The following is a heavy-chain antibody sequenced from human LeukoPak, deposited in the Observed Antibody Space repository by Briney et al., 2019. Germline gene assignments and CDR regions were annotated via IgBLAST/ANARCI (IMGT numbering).Heavy chain of an antibody. V-gene: IGHV5-51*01. CDR2: IYPGDSDT. Sequence: GVCFPISCQGSGYSFSRYWTDWVRPMPARDLEWMGLIYPGDSDTRHSPSFQGQVTISADKSISTAYLQWSSLKASDPVMYYGARHHNYDERGLLDWGQGTLVTVSS. CDR1: GYSFSRYW. CDR3: ARHHNYDERGLLD. J-gene: IGHJ4*02. D-gene: IGHD3-3*01.